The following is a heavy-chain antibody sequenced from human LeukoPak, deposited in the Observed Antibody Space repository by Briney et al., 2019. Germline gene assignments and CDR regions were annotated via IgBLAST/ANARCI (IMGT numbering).Heavy chain of an antibody. Sequence: SETLSLTCTVSGCSISNSYWSWIRQPPGKGPEWIGYIYDSGSTNYNPSLRSRVTISVDTSKNQISLNLTSVTAADTAVYYCAKSFSGTYPDLDYWGQGTLVTVSS. J-gene: IGHJ4*02. V-gene: IGHV4-59*08. CDR3: AKSFSGTYPDLDY. CDR1: GCSISNSY. D-gene: IGHD3-10*01. CDR2: IYDSGST.